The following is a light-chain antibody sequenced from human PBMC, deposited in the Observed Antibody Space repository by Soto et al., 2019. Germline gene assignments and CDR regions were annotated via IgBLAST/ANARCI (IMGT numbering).Light chain of an antibody. V-gene: IGLV1-44*01. CDR1: SSHIGSNA. Sequence: QLVLTQPPSASGTPGQRVTISCSGSSSHIGSNAVNWYQQLPGTAPKLLIYSNNQRPSGVPDRFSGSKSGTSASLAISGLQSEDEADYYCAAWDDSLNGVVFGRGTKLTVL. CDR3: AAWDDSLNGVV. CDR2: SNN. J-gene: IGLJ2*01.